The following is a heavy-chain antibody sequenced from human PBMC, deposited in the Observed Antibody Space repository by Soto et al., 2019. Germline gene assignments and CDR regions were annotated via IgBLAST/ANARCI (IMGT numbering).Heavy chain of an antibody. Sequence: PSETLSLTCTVSGGSISSGDYYWSWIRQPPGKGLEWIGYIYYSGSTYYNPSLKSRVTISVDTSKNQFSLKLSPVTAADTAVYYCAREAAAGIGFDYWGQGTLVTVSS. D-gene: IGHD6-13*01. CDR1: GGSISSGDYY. J-gene: IGHJ4*02. CDR2: IYYSGST. CDR3: AREAAAGIGFDY. V-gene: IGHV4-30-4*01.